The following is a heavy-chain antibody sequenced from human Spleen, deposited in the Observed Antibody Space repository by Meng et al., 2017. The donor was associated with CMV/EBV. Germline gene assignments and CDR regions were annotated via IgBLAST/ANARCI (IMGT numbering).Heavy chain of an antibody. Sequence: GPVSSVTYCWSWNQQPPGKELESIRYINYSERNSSYPSCKSTITISLDTSKNQFTLKLTAVEATATDVCYCARAGAFGDLVFDYWGQGTLVTVSS. V-gene: IGHV4-61*01. J-gene: IGHJ4*02. CDR1: GPVSSVTYC. D-gene: IGHD3-10*01. CDR3: ARAGAFGDLVFDY. CDR2: INYSERN.